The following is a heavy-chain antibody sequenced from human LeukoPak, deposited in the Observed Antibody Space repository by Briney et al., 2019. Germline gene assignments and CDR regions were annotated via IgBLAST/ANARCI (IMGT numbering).Heavy chain of an antibody. CDR3: ARVREGSSWSERCFDS. J-gene: IGHJ4*02. Sequence: PGGSLRLSCAASGFTVSSYYMSWVRQAPGKGLEWVSVIYSGGSTYYADSVKGRFTISRDNSKNTLYLQMNSLRAEDTAVYYCARVREGSSWSERCFDSWGQGTLVTVSS. D-gene: IGHD6-13*01. CDR2: IYSGGST. CDR1: GFTVSSYY. V-gene: IGHV3-53*01.